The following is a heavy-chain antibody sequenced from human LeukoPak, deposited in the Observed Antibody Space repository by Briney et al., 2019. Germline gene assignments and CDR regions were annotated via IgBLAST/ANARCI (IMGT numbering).Heavy chain of an antibody. V-gene: IGHV3-30-3*01. CDR1: GFTLSRYA. Sequence: GRSLRLSCAASGFTLSRYAMHWVRQAPGKGLEWVAVISYDGANKYHADSVKGRFTISRDNSRNTLYLQMNSLRLDDTAVYYCARGLRRAAAGRGLLSWGQGTLVTVSS. CDR2: ISYDGANK. J-gene: IGHJ4*02. CDR3: ARGLRRAAAGRGLLS. D-gene: IGHD6-13*01.